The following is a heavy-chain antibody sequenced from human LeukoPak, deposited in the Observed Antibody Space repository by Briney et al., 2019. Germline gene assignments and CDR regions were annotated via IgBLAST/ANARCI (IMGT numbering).Heavy chain of an antibody. D-gene: IGHD5-12*01. Sequence: GGSLRLSCAASGFTFSSYAMSWVRQAPGKGLEWVAVISYDGSNKYYADSVKGRFTISRDNSKNTLYLQMNSLRAEDTAVYYCARDPRGYSGYDFDYWGQGTLVTVSS. CDR3: ARDPRGYSGYDFDY. V-gene: IGHV3-30*01. J-gene: IGHJ4*02. CDR1: GFTFSSYA. CDR2: ISYDGSNK.